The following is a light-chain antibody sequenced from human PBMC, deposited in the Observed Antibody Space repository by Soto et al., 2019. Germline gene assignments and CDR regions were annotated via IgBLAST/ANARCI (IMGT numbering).Light chain of an antibody. CDR2: GAS. CDR1: QSVSSN. CDR3: QHYNNLPVS. Sequence: EIVMTQSPATLSVSPGERATLSCRASQSVSSNLAWYQQKPGQGPRLLIYGASTRATGIPIRFSGSGSGTECTLTISSLQSEDRAGYYSQHYNNLPVSFGQGTKGELK. J-gene: IGKJ1*01. V-gene: IGKV3-15*01.